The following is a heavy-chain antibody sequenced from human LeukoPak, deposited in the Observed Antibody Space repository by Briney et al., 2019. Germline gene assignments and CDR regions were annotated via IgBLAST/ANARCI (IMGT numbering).Heavy chain of an antibody. CDR3: ARHTGSWSGYFGPLRY. V-gene: IGHV4-39*01. J-gene: IGHJ4*02. D-gene: IGHD3-3*01. Sequence: PSETLSLTCTVSGGSISSSSYDWGWIRQPPGKGLEWIGSIYYSGSTYYNPSLKSRVTISVDTSKNQFSLKLSSVTAADTAVYYCARHTGSWSGYFGPLRYWGQATLLTVSS. CDR1: GGSISSSSYD. CDR2: IYYSGST.